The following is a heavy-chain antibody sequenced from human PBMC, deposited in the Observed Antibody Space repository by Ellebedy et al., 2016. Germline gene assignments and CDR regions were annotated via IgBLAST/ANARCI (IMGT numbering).Heavy chain of an antibody. Sequence: GESLKISCAASGFTVSSNYMSWVRQAPGKGLEWVSVIYSGGSTYYADSVKGRFTISRDNSKNTLYLQMNSLRAEDTAVYYCARVCGGDCYYRAFDIWGQGTMVTVSS. V-gene: IGHV3-53*01. J-gene: IGHJ3*02. D-gene: IGHD2-21*01. CDR1: GFTVSSNY. CDR2: IYSGGST. CDR3: ARVCGGDCYYRAFDI.